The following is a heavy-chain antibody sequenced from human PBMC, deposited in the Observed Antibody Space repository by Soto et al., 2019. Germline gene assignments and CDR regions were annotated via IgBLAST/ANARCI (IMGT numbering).Heavy chain of an antibody. V-gene: IGHV4-31*03. CDR1: GGSISSGGYY. Sequence: SETLSLTCTFSGGSISSGGYYWSWIRQHPGKGLEWIGYIYYSGSTYYNPSLKSRVTISVDKSKNQFSLKLMSLSAADTAVYYCGRLEGLATISYYFDYWGQGAQVTVSS. CDR2: IYYSGST. D-gene: IGHD3-9*01. J-gene: IGHJ4*02. CDR3: GRLEGLATISYYFDY.